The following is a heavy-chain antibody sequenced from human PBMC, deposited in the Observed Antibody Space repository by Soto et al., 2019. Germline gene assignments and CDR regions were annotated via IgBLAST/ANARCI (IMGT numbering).Heavy chain of an antibody. CDR2: VSWNSGSL. D-gene: IGHD7-27*01. J-gene: IGHJ4*02. CDR1: GFTFDDDA. Sequence: EVHLVESGGGLTQPDRSLRLSCAASGFTFDDDAMHWVLQVPGKGLEWVSGVSWNSGSLAYADSVKGRFTISRDNAKNSLYLQINSLRTEDTALYYCVKETQANLGTGGFDYWGQGTLVTVSS. CDR3: VKETQANLGTGGFDY. V-gene: IGHV3-9*01.